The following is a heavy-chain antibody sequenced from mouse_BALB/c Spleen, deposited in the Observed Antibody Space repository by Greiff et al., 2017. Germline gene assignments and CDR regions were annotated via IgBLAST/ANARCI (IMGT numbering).Heavy chain of an antibody. CDR2: ISSGGST. V-gene: IGHV5-6-5*01. CDR3: ARGQGNFDY. Sequence: EVQRVESGGGLVKPGGSLKLSCAASGFTFSSYAMSWVRQTPEKRLEWVASISSGGSTYYPDSVKGRFTISRDNARNILYLQMSSLRSEDTAMYYCARGQGNFDYWGQGATLTVSS. CDR1: GFTFSSYA. J-gene: IGHJ2*01.